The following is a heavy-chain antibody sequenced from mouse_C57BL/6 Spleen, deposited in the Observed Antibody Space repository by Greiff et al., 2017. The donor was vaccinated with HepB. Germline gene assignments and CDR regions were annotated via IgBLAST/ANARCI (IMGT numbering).Heavy chain of an antibody. V-gene: IGHV3-8*01. D-gene: IGHD1-1*01. CDR1: GYSITSDY. J-gene: IGHJ1*03. CDR2: ISYSGST. Sequence: EVQLKESGPGLAKPSQTLSLTCSVTGYSITSDYWNWIRKFPGNKLEYMGYISYSGSTYYNPSLKSRISITRDTSKNQYYLQLNSVTTEDTATYYCARRGYYGSSPYWYFDVWGTGTTVTVSS. CDR3: ARRGYYGSSPYWYFDV.